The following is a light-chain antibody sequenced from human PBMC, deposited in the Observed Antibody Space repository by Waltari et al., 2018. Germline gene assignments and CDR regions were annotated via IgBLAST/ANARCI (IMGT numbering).Light chain of an antibody. CDR2: QDT. J-gene: IGLJ3*02. Sequence: SYELTQPPSVSVSPGQTASITCSGDILGNKYASWYQQKPGQSPLLVLYQDTTRPTGIPERFSGSKSGNAATLTISGTQAMDEADYYCQALGTGAWVFGGGTKLTVL. V-gene: IGLV3-1*01. CDR1: ILGNKY. CDR3: QALGTGAWV.